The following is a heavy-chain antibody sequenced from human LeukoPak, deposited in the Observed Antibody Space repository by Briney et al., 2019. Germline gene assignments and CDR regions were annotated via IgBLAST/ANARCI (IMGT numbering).Heavy chain of an antibody. J-gene: IGHJ4*02. D-gene: IGHD2-21*01. CDR2: INHSGST. Sequence: SETLSLTCAVYGESFSGYYWSWIRQPPGKGREWIGEINHSGSTKYNPSLKSRVTISVDTSKNQFSLKLSSVTAADTAAYYFAGGSIRTFDYWGQGTLVTVAS. CDR1: GESFSGYY. CDR3: AGGSIRTFDY. V-gene: IGHV4-34*01.